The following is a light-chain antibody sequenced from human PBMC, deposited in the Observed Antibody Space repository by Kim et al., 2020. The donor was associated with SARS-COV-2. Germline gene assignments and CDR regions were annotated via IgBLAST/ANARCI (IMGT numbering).Light chain of an antibody. Sequence: QRVTSACTGSSSTIAAGYDVHWYQQLPGTAPKLLIYGDTNRPSGVPDRVSGSKSGTSASLAITGLQAEDEADYYCQSYDSSLSGWVFGGGTKLTVL. CDR1: SSTIAAGYD. J-gene: IGLJ3*02. CDR3: QSYDSSLSGWV. CDR2: GDT. V-gene: IGLV1-40*01.